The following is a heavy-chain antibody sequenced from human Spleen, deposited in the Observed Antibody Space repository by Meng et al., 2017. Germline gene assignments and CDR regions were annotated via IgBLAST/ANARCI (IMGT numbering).Heavy chain of an antibody. J-gene: IGHJ5*02. Sequence: SETLSLTCTVSDDSISSYYWNWIRQPPGKGLEWIGFIYHNGDTNYNPSLKSRVTISVDTSKNQFSLKLSSVTAADTAVYYCARDSQPGSQGPWGQGTLVTVSS. CDR2: IYHNGDT. CDR3: ARDSQPGSQGP. D-gene: IGHD1-14*01. V-gene: IGHV4-59*01. CDR1: DDSISSYY.